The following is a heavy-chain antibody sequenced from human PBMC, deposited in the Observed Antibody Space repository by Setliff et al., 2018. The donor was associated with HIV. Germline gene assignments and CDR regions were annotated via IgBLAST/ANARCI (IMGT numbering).Heavy chain of an antibody. J-gene: IGHJ6*03. D-gene: IGHD2-2*01. V-gene: IGHV4-38-2*01. CDR3: ARGRSDCSSTSCQYYYYYMDV. CDR2: IYHSGST. CDR1: GYSISRGYF. Sequence: SETLSLTCAVSGYSISRGYFWGWIRQPPGKGLEWIGSIYHSGSTYYNPSLKSRVTISVDTSKNQFSLKLSSVTAADTAVYYCARGRSDCSSTSCQYYYYYMDVWGQGTTVTVSS.